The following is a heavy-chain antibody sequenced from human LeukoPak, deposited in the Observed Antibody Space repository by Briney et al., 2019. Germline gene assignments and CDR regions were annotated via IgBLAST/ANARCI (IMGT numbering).Heavy chain of an antibody. CDR1: GFTFSSYG. J-gene: IGHJ6*02. D-gene: IGHD6-6*01. CDR3: ANSSPYQNLGMDV. Sequence: PGGSLRLSCAASGFTFSSYGMHWVRQAPGKGLEWVAVISYDGSNKYYADSVKGRFTISRDNSKNTLYLQMNSLRAEDTAVCYCANSSPYQNLGMDVWGQGTTVTVSS. CDR2: ISYDGSNK. V-gene: IGHV3-30*18.